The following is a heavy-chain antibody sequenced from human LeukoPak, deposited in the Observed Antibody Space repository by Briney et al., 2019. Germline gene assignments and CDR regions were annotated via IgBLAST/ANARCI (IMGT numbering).Heavy chain of an antibody. Sequence: GGSLRLSCAAPGFTFSSYVMARVRQAPGRGLGWEGFIRSKAYGWTTEYAASVKGRFTISRDDSNSIAYLQMNSLKTEDTAVYYCTREGVTHYFDYWGQGTLVTVSS. CDR1: GFTFSSYV. J-gene: IGHJ4*02. CDR3: TREGVTHYFDY. V-gene: IGHV3-49*04. CDR2: IRSKAYGWTT. D-gene: IGHD4-23*01.